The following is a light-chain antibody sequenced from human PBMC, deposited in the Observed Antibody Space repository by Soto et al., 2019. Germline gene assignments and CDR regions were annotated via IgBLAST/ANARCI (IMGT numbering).Light chain of an antibody. CDR2: TTT. V-gene: IGKV1-39*01. CDR1: QSIRSY. Sequence: DITISLSPAALSASVGDTITITCRASQSIRSYLNWYQQKPGKAPKLLIYTTTSLESEVPSRFSGSGSETDFTLTITSLEPDDFATYYCQQSYTAPPWTFGPGTKVDI. J-gene: IGKJ1*01. CDR3: QQSYTAPPWT.